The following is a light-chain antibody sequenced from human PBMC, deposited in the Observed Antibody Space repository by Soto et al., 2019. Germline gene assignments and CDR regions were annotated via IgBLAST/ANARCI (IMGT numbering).Light chain of an antibody. CDR1: SGYSNYK. V-gene: IGLV9-49*01. Sequence: QSVLTQPPSASASLGASVTLTCTLSSGYSNYKVDWYQQRPGKGPRFVMRVGTGGIVGSKGDGIPDRFSVLGSGLNRYLTIKNIQEEDESVYHCGADHGSGSNFVVFGGGTQLTVL. CDR3: GADHGSGSNFVV. CDR2: VGTGGIVG. J-gene: IGLJ2*01.